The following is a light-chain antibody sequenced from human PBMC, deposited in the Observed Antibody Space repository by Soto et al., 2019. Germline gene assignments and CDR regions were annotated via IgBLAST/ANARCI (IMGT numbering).Light chain of an antibody. CDR2: EVN. J-gene: IGLJ3*02. V-gene: IGLV2-8*01. CDR3: TSYAGSSNWV. Sequence: QSALTQPPSASGSPGQSVTISCTGTGSDIGTYKYVSWYQQHSGQAPKLMIYEVNKRPSGVPDRFSGSKSGNTASLTVSGLQSEDEGDYYCTSYAGSSNWVFGGGTKLTVL. CDR1: GSDIGTYKY.